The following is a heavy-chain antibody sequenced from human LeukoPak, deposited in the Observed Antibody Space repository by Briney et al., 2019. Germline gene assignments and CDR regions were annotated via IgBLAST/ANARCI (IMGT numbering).Heavy chain of an antibody. J-gene: IGHJ4*02. CDR3: ARQTRYNYGPTFDF. Sequence: SETLSLTCTVSGDSISSGSYYWGWIRQPPGKGLEWIGSIYYRGGTYNNPSLKSRVTISVDTSKNQFSLKLGSVTAADTAVYYCARQTRYNYGPTFDFWGQGALVTVSS. V-gene: IGHV4-39*01. CDR1: GDSISSGSYY. CDR2: IYYRGGT. D-gene: IGHD5-18*01.